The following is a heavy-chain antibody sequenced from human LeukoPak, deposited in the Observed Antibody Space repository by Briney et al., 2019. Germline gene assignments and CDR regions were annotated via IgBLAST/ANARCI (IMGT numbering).Heavy chain of an antibody. Sequence: GGSLRLSCAASGFTFSSYAVHWVRQAPGKGLEWVAVISYDGSNKYYADSVKGRFTISRDNSKNTLYLRMNSLRAEDTAVYYCARDRKRYCSSTSCYELDYWGQGTLVTVSS. CDR2: ISYDGSNK. J-gene: IGHJ4*02. CDR3: ARDRKRYCSSTSCYELDY. CDR1: GFTFSSYA. V-gene: IGHV3-30*04. D-gene: IGHD2-2*01.